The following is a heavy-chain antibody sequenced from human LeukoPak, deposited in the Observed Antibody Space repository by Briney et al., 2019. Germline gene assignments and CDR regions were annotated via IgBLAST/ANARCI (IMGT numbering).Heavy chain of an antibody. CDR3: ARGLGRQQLVSPFDY. CDR2: IYHSGTI. CDR1: GGSISSYY. Sequence: SETLSLTCTVSGGSISSYYWGWIRQPPGKGLEWLASIYHSGTIYYNPSLKSRVTISVDTSKNQFSLKLTSVTAADTAVYYCARGLGRQQLVSPFDYWGQGTLVTVSS. J-gene: IGHJ4*02. V-gene: IGHV4-38-2*02. D-gene: IGHD6-13*01.